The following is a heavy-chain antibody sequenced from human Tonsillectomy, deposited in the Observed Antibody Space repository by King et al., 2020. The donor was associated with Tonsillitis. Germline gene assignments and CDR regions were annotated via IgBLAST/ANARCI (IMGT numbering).Heavy chain of an antibody. CDR2: IFPGDSET. CDR3: ARQNYGSGGVSYMDV. J-gene: IGHJ6*03. V-gene: IGHV5-51*01. D-gene: IGHD3-10*01. Sequence: VQLVQSGAEVKKPGESLKISCQGSGYDFADYWIGWVRQLAGKRLEWMGLIFPGDSETRYSPSFQGQVTISADKSISTAYLQWSSLKASDTDIYYCARQNYGSGGVSYMDVWGRGTTVTVSS. CDR1: GYDFADYW.